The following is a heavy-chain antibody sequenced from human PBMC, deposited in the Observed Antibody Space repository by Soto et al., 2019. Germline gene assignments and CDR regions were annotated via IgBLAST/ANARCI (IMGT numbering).Heavy chain of an antibody. CDR3: ASLQRYFDWFGEIIIPGWFDP. J-gene: IGHJ5*02. D-gene: IGHD3-9*01. CDR2: IIPIFGTA. CDR1: GGTFSSYA. Sequence: QVQLVQSGAEVKKPGSSVKVSCKASGGTFSSYAISWVRQAPGQGLEWMGGIIPIFGTANYAQKFQGRVMITADESTSTAYMELSSLRSEHTAVYYCASLQRYFDWFGEIIIPGWFDPWGQGTLVTVSS. V-gene: IGHV1-69*01.